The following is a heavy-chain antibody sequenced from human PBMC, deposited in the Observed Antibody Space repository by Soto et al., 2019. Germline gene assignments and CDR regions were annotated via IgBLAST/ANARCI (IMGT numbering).Heavy chain of an antibody. J-gene: IGHJ4*02. Sequence: QLQLQESGPGLVKPSETLSLTCTVSGGSISSSSYYWGWIRQPPGKGLEWIGSIYYSGSNYYNPSLKSRVTISVDTSKNQFSLKLSSVTAADTAVYYCARHRGDIVVVPAALDYWGQGTLVTVSS. CDR3: ARHRGDIVVVPAALDY. CDR1: GGSISSSSYY. V-gene: IGHV4-39*01. CDR2: IYYSGSN. D-gene: IGHD2-2*01.